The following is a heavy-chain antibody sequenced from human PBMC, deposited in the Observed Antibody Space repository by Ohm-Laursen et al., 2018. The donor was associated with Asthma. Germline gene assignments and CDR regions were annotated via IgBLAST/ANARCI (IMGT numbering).Heavy chain of an antibody. CDR1: GFTFSSYS. Sequence: SLRLSCSASGFTFSSYSMNWVRQAPGKGLEWVSSLSGSGGSSYYADSVKGRFTISRDNSNNTLHLQMNSLRGEDTAVYYCVKLETTVDAFDIWGQGTMVTVSS. CDR2: LSGSGGSS. J-gene: IGHJ3*02. V-gene: IGHV3-23*01. CDR3: VKLETTVDAFDI. D-gene: IGHD4-11*01.